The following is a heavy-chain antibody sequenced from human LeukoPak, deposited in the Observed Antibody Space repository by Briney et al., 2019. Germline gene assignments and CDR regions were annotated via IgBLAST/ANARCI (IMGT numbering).Heavy chain of an antibody. J-gene: IGHJ4*02. CDR1: GGSISSSSYY. CDR3: ASEYSSSENFDY. CDR2: IYYSGST. Sequence: PSETLSLTCTVSGGSISSSSYYWGWLRQPPGKGLEWIGSIYYSGSTYYNPSLKSRVTISVDTSKNQFSLKLSSVTAADTAVYYCASEYSSSENFDYWGQGTLVTVSS. V-gene: IGHV4-39*01. D-gene: IGHD6-6*01.